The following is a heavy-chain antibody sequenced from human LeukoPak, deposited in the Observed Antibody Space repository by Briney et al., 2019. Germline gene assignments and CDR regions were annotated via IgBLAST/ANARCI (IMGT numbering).Heavy chain of an antibody. CDR3: ARDPGVGWFDP. V-gene: IGHV1-3*01. Sequence: ASVKVSCKASGYTFTSYAMHWVRQAPGQRLEWMGWINAGNGNTKYSQKFQGRVTITRDTSASTAYMEPSSLRSEDTAVYYCARDPGVGWFDPWGQGTLVTVSS. D-gene: IGHD3-10*01. J-gene: IGHJ5*02. CDR2: INAGNGNT. CDR1: GYTFTSYA.